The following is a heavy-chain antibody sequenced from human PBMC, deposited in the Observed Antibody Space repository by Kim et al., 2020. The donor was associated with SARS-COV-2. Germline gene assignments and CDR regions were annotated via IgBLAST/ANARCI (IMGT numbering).Heavy chain of an antibody. V-gene: IGHV3-23*01. Sequence: AHPVEGRFTISRDNSKHTLYLQMNSLRAEDTAVYYCAKRHSGLWLHYFDYWGQGTLVTVSS. CDR3: AKRHSGLWLHYFDY. D-gene: IGHD5-18*01. J-gene: IGHJ4*02.